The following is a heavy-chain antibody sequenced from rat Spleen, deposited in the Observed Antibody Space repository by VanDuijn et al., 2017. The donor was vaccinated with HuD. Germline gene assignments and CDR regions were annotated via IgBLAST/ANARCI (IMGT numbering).Heavy chain of an antibody. CDR3: ARFNYGGYSELGAFAY. D-gene: IGHD1-11*01. Sequence: QVQLEESGPGLVQPSQTLSLTCTVSGFSLLSNSVHWVRQPPGKGLEWIAAIWSGGSTYYNSALKSRLSISRDTSKSQVLLKRNSLQTEDTAMYFCARFNYGGYSELGAFAYWGQGTLVTVSS. CDR2: IWSGGST. CDR1: GFSLLSNS. J-gene: IGHJ3*01. V-gene: IGHV2-15*01.